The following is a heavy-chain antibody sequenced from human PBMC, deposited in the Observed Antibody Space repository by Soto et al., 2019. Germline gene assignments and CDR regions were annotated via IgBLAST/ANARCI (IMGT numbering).Heavy chain of an antibody. D-gene: IGHD2-15*01. CDR1: GFTFRNYG. J-gene: IGHJ6*02. CDR3: ARDVRGAALNPYYFYGMDV. CDR2: IWYDGSIK. V-gene: IGHV3-33*01. Sequence: QVQLVESGGGVVQPGRSLRLSCEASGFTFRNYGMHWVRQAPGKGLEWVTVIWYDGSIKYYGDSVKGRFTISRDNSKNTMYLQMNSLRAEDTGVYYCARDVRGAALNPYYFYGMDVWGQGTTVTVSS.